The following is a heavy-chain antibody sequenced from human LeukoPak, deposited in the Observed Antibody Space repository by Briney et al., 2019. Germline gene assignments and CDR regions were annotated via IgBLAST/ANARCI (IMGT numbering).Heavy chain of an antibody. CDR1: GYTFTSYD. CDR2: MNPKRGNT. CDR3: ARSAGYSSSFEDRAQYEDYYYYMDV. Sequence: GASVKVSCKASGYTFTSYDINWVRQATGQGLEWMGWMNPKRGNTAYAQKFQGRVTMTRNTSISTAYMELSSLRSEDTAVYYCARSAGYSSSFEDRAQYEDYYYYMDVWSKGTTVTVSS. D-gene: IGHD6-6*01. J-gene: IGHJ6*03. V-gene: IGHV1-8*01.